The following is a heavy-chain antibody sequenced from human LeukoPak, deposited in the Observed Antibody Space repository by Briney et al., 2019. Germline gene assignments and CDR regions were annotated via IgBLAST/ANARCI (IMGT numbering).Heavy chain of an antibody. Sequence: GTSLRLSCAASGFTFSGYAVHWVRQAPGKGLQWVAAISYDGYNKYYADSLQGRFTISRENSKNTLWLQMNSLRAEDTAVYYCARGGMYDRYYFLYMDVWGKGTTVTVSS. D-gene: IGHD2-8*01. V-gene: IGHV3-30*01. CDR1: GFTFSGYA. CDR3: ARGGMYDRYYFLYMDV. CDR2: ISYDGYNK. J-gene: IGHJ6*03.